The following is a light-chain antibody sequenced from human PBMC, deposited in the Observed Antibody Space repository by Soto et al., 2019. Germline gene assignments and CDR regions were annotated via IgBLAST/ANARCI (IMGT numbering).Light chain of an antibody. Sequence: QCLMTQAHSASGTPGQRVSISCSGSISNIGSNYVYWYRQFPGTAPKLLIQRNNQRPSGVPARFSGSKSGTSASLTISGLRSEDEDDYYCAGWDESLSGPVFGGGTK. CDR3: AGWDESLSGPV. CDR2: RNN. J-gene: IGLJ2*01. V-gene: IGLV1-47*01. CDR1: ISNIGSNY.